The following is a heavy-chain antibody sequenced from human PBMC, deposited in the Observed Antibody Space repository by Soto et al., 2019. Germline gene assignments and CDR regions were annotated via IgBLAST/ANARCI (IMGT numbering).Heavy chain of an antibody. CDR3: ARGRSLGMDV. CDR2: INPSGGST. V-gene: IGHV1-46*01. Sequence: ASVQVSCKASGYTFTSYYMHWVRQAPGQGLAGMGIINPSGGSTSYAQKFQGRVTMTRDTSTSTVYMELSSLSSEDTAVYYCARGRSLGMDVWGQGTTVTVSS. J-gene: IGHJ6*02. CDR1: GYTFTSYY.